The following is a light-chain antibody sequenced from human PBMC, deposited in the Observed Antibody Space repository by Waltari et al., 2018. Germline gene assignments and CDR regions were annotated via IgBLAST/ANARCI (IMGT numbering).Light chain of an antibody. V-gene: IGLV2-14*03. Sequence: QSALTQPASVSGSPGQSITLSCTGTSSDVGGHNHVSWNQQHPGQAPKLLIYDVTKWPSGVSDRFTGAKSGNTASLTISGLQAEDEADYYCNAFTSSTTWVF. CDR1: SSDVGGHNH. CDR3: NAFTSSTTWV. J-gene: IGLJ3*02. CDR2: DVT.